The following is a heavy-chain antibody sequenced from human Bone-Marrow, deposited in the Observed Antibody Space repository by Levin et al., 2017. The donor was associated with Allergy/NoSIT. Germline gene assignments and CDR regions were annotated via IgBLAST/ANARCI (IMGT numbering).Heavy chain of an antibody. D-gene: IGHD3-16*01. V-gene: IGHV2-70*01. Sequence: SGPTLVKPTQTLTLTCTFSGFSLSTRGMCVSWIRQPPGKALEWLALIDWGEDKYYSTSLKTRLTISTDTSKNQVALTMTNMDPVDTATHYCARTAGGPGGGSDYWGQGTLVTVSS. CDR2: IDWGEDK. J-gene: IGHJ4*02. CDR1: GFSLSTRGMC. CDR3: ARTAGGPGGGSDY.